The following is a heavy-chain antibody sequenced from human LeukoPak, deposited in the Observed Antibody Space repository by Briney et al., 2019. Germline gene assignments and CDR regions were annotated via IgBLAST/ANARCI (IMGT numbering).Heavy chain of an antibody. CDR1: GGSVSSGSYY. Sequence: SETLSLTCTVSGGSVSSGSYYWSWIRQPPGKGLEWFGYIYYSGSTNYNPSLKSRVTISVDTSKNQFSLKLSSVTAADTAVYYCARESRIAARNFDYWGQGTLVTVSS. J-gene: IGHJ4*02. V-gene: IGHV4-61*01. D-gene: IGHD6-6*01. CDR3: ARESRIAARNFDY. CDR2: IYYSGST.